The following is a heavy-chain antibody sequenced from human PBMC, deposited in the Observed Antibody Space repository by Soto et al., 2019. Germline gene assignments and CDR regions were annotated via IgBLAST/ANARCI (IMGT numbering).Heavy chain of an antibody. V-gene: IGHV3-64*01. Sequence: EVQLVESGGGLVQPGGSLRLSCAASGFTFSSYAMHWVRQAPGKGLEYVSAISSNGGNTYYANSVKGRFTISRDNSKNTLYLQMGSLRAEDMAVYYCARGPGYYFDYWGQGTLVTVSS. J-gene: IGHJ4*02. CDR3: ARGPGYYFDY. CDR2: ISSNGGNT. CDR1: GFTFSSYA.